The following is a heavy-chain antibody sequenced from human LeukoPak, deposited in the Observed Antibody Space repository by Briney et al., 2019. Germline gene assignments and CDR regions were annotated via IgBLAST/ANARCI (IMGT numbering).Heavy chain of an antibody. CDR2: INPSGGST. J-gene: IGHJ4*02. V-gene: IGHV1-46*01. CDR1: RYTFTSYY. CDR3: ARAPGAAALDY. Sequence: ASVKVSCKSSRYTFTSYYMHWVRQAPGQGLEWMGIINPSGGSTSYTQKFRGRGTKTRDTSASTLYLELRRVRCEGTAVYYCARAPGAAALDYWGQGTLVTVSS. D-gene: IGHD6-13*01.